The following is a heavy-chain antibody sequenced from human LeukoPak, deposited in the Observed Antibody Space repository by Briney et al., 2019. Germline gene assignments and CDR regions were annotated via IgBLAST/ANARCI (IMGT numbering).Heavy chain of an antibody. J-gene: IGHJ5*02. D-gene: IGHD3-3*01. CDR1: VGSISAYY. V-gene: IGHV4-4*07. CDR3: ARGHYYDFWSGYYQGWFDP. Sequence: SETLSLTCTVPVGSISAYYWNWIRQPAGKGLEWIGRVYISVSANYNPSLKSRVTMSVDTSKNQFSLRLSSVTAADTAVYYWARGHYYDFWSGYYQGWFDPWGQGTLVTVSS. CDR2: VYISVSA.